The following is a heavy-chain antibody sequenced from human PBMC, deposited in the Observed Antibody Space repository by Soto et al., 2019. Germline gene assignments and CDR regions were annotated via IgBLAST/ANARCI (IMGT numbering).Heavy chain of an antibody. CDR3: ARDHLGIAAGDFDL. Sequence: EDQLVESGGGLVKPGGSLRLSCAASGFSFDTYNMNRVRQAPGKGLEWVSSISSGRPDIFYADSVRGRFTISRDDAKKSAFLQMNSLRADDTAVYYCARDHLGIAAGDFDLWGQGTLVTVSS. V-gene: IGHV3-21*02. J-gene: IGHJ4*02. CDR2: ISSGRPDI. D-gene: IGHD6-19*01. CDR1: GFSFDTYN.